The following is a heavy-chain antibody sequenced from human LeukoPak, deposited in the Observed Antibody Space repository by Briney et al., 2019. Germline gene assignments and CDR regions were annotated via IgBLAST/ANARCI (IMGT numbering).Heavy chain of an antibody. CDR3: ARDLRGYSYGYDY. J-gene: IGHJ4*02. CDR2: GNPHSGNT. Sequence: ASVKVSCKASEYTFTNYDINWVRQATGQGLEWVGWGNPHSGNTGYAQKFQGRVTMPRTTSIITAYMELSSLRSEDTAVYYCARDLRGYSYGYDYWGQGTLVSVSS. V-gene: IGHV1-8*01. D-gene: IGHD5-18*01. CDR1: EYTFTNYD.